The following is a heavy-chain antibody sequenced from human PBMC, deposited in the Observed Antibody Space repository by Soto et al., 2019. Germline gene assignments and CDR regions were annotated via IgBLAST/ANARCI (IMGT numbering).Heavy chain of an antibody. J-gene: IGHJ5*02. D-gene: IGHD3-16*01. V-gene: IGHV4-34*01. Sequence: SETLSLTVAVYGGLLSESYWTWIRQPPGKGLEWIGEINHVGGTNYNPSLKSRVTMSVDTSQNQFSLRLISVTAADTAMYFCVRIRYQLPSSVLWLDPSGQGTPVTVSS. CDR3: VRIRYQLPSSVLWLDP. CDR2: INHVGGT. CDR1: GGLLSESY.